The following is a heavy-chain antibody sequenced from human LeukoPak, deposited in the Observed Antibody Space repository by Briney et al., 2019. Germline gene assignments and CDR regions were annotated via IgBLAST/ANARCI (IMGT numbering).Heavy chain of an antibody. CDR2: IIPIFGTA. D-gene: IGHD3-10*01. J-gene: IGHJ3*02. Sequence: SVKVSCKASGGTFSSYAISWVRQAPGQGLEWMGGIIPIFGTANYAQKFQGRVTITADESTSTAYMELSSLRSEDTAVYYCARDLGESTCPRSGDAFDIWGQGTMVTVSS. CDR1: GGTFSSYA. CDR3: ARDLGESTCPRSGDAFDI. V-gene: IGHV1-69*13.